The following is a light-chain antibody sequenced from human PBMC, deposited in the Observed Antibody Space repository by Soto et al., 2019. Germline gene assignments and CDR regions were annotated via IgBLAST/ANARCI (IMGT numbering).Light chain of an antibody. CDR3: AAWDDSLSGPV. Sequence: QSVLTQPSSASGTPGQRVTISCSGGSSNIGGNTAHWYQQFPGTAPKLLIYNNHQRPSGVPDRFSGSKSGPSASLAISGLQSEDEAMYYCAAWDDSLSGPVFGEGTKLTVL. CDR1: SSNIGGNT. V-gene: IGLV1-44*01. CDR2: NNH. J-gene: IGLJ2*01.